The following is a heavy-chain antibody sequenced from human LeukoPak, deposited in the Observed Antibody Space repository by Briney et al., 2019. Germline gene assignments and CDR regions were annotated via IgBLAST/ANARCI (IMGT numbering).Heavy chain of an antibody. V-gene: IGHV4-59*01. CDR1: GGSISDYY. J-gene: IGHJ4*02. CDR3: ATMITGIVGATATKSFDY. Sequence: PSETLSLTCTVSGGSISDYYWSWIRQPPGKGLEWIGYIYYSGTTNYSPSLKSRVTISVDTSKNQFSLKLSSVTAADTAVYYCATMITGIVGATATKSFDYWGQGTLVTVSS. CDR2: IYYSGTT. D-gene: IGHD1-26*01.